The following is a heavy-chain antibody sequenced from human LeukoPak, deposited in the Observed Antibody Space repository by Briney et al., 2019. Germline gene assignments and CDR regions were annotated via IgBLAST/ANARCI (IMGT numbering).Heavy chain of an antibody. CDR1: GFTFSSHW. V-gene: IGHV3-7*01. Sequence: PGGSLRLSCAASGFTFSSHWMSWVRQAPGKGLEWVANIKQDGSEKYYVDSVKGRFTISRDNAKNSLYLQMNSLRAEDTAVYYCARDTAMVNDAFDIWGQGTMVTVSS. J-gene: IGHJ3*02. CDR3: ARDTAMVNDAFDI. CDR2: IKQDGSEK. D-gene: IGHD5-18*01.